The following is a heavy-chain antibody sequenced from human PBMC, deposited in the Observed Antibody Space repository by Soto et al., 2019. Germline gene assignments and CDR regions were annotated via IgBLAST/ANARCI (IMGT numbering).Heavy chain of an antibody. CDR3: ARDAKSVESTGGFDY. D-gene: IGHD1-26*01. Sequence: QVQMVDSGGGVVQPGRSLRLSCAASGFIFSSYGMHWVRQAPGKGLEWVAGIWFDGSNKYYADSVKGRFTISRDNSRNTLYLQMNGLRAEDTAVYYCARDAKSVESTGGFDYRGQGTLVTVSS. CDR1: GFIFSSYG. J-gene: IGHJ4*02. CDR2: IWFDGSNK. V-gene: IGHV3-33*01.